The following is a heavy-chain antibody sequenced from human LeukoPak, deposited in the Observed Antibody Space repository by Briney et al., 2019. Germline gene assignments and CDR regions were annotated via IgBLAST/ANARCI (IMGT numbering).Heavy chain of an antibody. CDR2: IYYSGST. CDR3: ARGYYDIWSGYPNYFDY. CDR1: GGSISSYY. J-gene: IGHJ4*02. V-gene: IGHV4-59*01. Sequence: SETLSLTCTVSGGSISSYYWSWIRQPPGKGLEWIGYIYYSGSTNYNPSLKSRVTISVDTSKNQFSLKLSSVTAADTAVYYCARGYYDIWSGYPNYFDYWGQGTLVTVSS. D-gene: IGHD3-3*01.